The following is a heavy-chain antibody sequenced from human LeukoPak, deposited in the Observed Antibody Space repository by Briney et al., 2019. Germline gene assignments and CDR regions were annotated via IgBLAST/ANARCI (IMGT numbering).Heavy chain of an antibody. CDR3: VLSSGGFNWFDP. D-gene: IGHD6-19*01. CDR1: GFTFSRYW. Sequence: GGSLRLSCAASGFTFSRYWMHWVRQAPGKGLLWVSRINSDGSSTNYADSVKGRFTISKDNAKNTLYLQMNSLRVDDTAVYYCVLSSGGFNWFDPWGQGTLVTVSS. V-gene: IGHV3-74*01. CDR2: INSDGSST. J-gene: IGHJ5*02.